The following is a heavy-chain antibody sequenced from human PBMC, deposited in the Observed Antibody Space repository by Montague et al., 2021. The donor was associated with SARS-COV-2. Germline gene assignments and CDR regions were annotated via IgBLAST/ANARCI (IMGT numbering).Heavy chain of an antibody. CDR3: ARAPDVDVLTGDYSDGFDF. J-gene: IGHJ3*01. V-gene: IGHV4-34*01. Sequence: SETLSLTCAVYGGSFSGYCWTWIRQPPGKGLGWIGEVTHSGSTNYNPSLESRVTISKDTSKNQFSLKMTSVTAADTAVYFCARAPDVDVLTGDYSDGFDFWGQGTMVTVAA. CDR1: GGSFSGYC. D-gene: IGHD3-9*01. CDR2: VTHSGST.